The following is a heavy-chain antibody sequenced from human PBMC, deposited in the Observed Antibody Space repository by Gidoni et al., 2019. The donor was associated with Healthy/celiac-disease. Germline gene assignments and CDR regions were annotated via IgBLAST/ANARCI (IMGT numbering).Heavy chain of an antibody. Sequence: EVQLVESGGGLVKPGGSLRLSCAASGFTFSSYSMNWVRQAPGKGLEWVSSISSSSSYIYYADSVKGRFTISRDNAKNSLYLQMNSLRAEDTAVYYCAPDPYTFTFGGVIALDYWGQGTLVTVSS. V-gene: IGHV3-21*01. J-gene: IGHJ4*02. D-gene: IGHD3-16*02. CDR3: APDPYTFTFGGVIALDY. CDR2: ISSSSSYI. CDR1: GFTFSSYS.